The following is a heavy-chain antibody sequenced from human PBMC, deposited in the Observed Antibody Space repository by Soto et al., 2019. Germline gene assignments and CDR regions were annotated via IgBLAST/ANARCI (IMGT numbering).Heavy chain of an antibody. CDR3: SRPGTGGHSAPFDC. CDR2: IYPGDSDT. Sequence: EVQLMQSGAEVKKPGESLQISCKGSGYTFTSYWIGWVRQMSGKDLEWMGIIYPGDSDTRYSPSSQGQVTISADKSINAAYLQWNSLKASDSARYYCSRPGTGGHSAPFDCWGQGALVTVSS. J-gene: IGHJ4*02. D-gene: IGHD2-8*02. CDR1: GYTFTSYW. V-gene: IGHV5-51*01.